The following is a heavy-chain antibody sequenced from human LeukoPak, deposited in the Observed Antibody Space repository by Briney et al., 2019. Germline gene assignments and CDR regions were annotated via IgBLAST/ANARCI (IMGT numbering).Heavy chain of an antibody. J-gene: IGHJ4*02. CDR1: GFTSDDYA. CDR2: ISWNSGSI. Sequence: GRSLRLSCAASGFTSDDYAMHWVRQAPGKGLEWVSGISWNSGSIGYADSVKGRFTISRDNAKNSLYLQMNSLRAEDTALYYCAKATGPASLYYFDYWGQGTLVTVSS. V-gene: IGHV3-9*02. CDR3: AKATGPASLYYFDY. D-gene: IGHD3-9*01.